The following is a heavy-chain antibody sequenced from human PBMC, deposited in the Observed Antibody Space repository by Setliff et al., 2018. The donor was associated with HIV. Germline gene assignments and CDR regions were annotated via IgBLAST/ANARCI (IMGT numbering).Heavy chain of an antibody. CDR3: ANPPTVTTDYYYYYMDV. CDR1: GFTFSDYY. CDR2: ISGSGGST. J-gene: IGHJ6*03. Sequence: PGGSLRLSCAASGFTFSDYYMSWIRQAPGKGLEWVSGISGSGGSTYYADSVKGRFTISRDNSKNTLYLQMNSLRAEDTAVYYCANPPTVTTDYYYYYMDVWGKGTTVTVSS. D-gene: IGHD4-4*01. V-gene: IGHV3-23*01.